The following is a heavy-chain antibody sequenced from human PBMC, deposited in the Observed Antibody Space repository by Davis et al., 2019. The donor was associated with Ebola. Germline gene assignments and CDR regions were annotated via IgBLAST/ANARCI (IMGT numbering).Heavy chain of an antibody. CDR2: ITKSGRYT. D-gene: IGHD5-18*01. V-gene: IGHV3-11*06. J-gene: IGHJ4*02. CDR3: ARDHGQGIRLLYYLDY. CDR1: GFSVTDFY. Sequence: GGSLRLSCAASGFSVTDFYMTWLRQVPGKGLEWVSYITKSGRYTNYADSVKGRFTISRDNAENSLHLQMSSLRAEDTAIYYCARDHGQGIRLLYYLDYWGQGSLVTVSS.